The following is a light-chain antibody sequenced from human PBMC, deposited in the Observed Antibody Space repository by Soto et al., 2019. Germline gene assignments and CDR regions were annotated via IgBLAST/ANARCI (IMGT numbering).Light chain of an antibody. J-gene: IGKJ1*01. CDR1: QTISSW. CDR2: GAS. Sequence: DIQMTQSPSTLSGSVGDRVTITCRASQTISSWLAWYQQKPGKPPKVLIYGASNLQSGVPPRFSGSGSATEFTLTISSLQPDDFATYYCQQYTTYPWTFGQGTKVDIK. CDR3: QQYTTYPWT. V-gene: IGKV1-5*01.